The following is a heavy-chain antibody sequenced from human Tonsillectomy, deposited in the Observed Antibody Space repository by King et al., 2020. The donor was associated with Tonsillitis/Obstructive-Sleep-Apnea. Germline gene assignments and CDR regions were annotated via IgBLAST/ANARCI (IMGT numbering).Heavy chain of an antibody. V-gene: IGHV3-23*04. D-gene: IGHD3-16*02. Sequence: VQLVESGGGLVQPGGSLRLSCAASGFTFSSYAMSWVRQAPGKGLEWVSAISGRGGSTYYADSVKGRFTISRDNSKNTRYLQMNSLRAEDTAVYYCAKDLYYDYIWGSYRYGPRFDYWGQGTLVTVSS. CDR2: ISGRGGST. J-gene: IGHJ4*02. CDR1: GFTFSSYA. CDR3: AKDLYYDYIWGSYRYGPRFDY.